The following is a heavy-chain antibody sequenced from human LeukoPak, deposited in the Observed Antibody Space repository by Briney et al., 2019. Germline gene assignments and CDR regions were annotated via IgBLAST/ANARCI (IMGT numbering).Heavy chain of an antibody. CDR2: IIPIFGTA. V-gene: IGHV1-69*05. CDR1: GGTCSSYA. J-gene: IGHJ4*02. D-gene: IGHD4-17*01. CDR3: ARAGDHYYFDY. Sequence: EASVKVSCKGSGGTCSSYAISWVRQAPGQGLEWMGRIIPIFGTANYAQKFQGRVTLTTDESTSTAYMELSSLRAEDTAVYYCARAGDHYYFDYWGQGTLVTVSS.